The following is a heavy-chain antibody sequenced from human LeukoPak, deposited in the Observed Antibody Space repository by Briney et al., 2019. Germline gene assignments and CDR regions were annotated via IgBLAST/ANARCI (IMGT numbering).Heavy chain of an antibody. V-gene: IGHV3-48*01. CDR3: AKDFPRPHMYSSGWYGHYYYYMDV. J-gene: IGHJ6*03. D-gene: IGHD6-19*01. Sequence: GGSLRLSCAASGFTFSSYSMNWVRQAPGKGLEWVSYISSSSSTIYYADSVKGRFTISRDNAKNSLYLQMNSLRAEDTAVYYCAKDFPRPHMYSSGWYGHYYYYMDVWGKGTTVTVSS. CDR1: GFTFSSYS. CDR2: ISSSSSTI.